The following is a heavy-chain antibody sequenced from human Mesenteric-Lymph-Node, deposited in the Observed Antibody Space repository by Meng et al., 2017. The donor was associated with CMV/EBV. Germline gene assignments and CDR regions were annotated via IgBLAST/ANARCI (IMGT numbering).Heavy chain of an antibody. CDR2: IYRGDNT. J-gene: IGHJ4*02. V-gene: IGHV3-66*01. CDR3: TGDSVSNPNLDY. CDR1: GFNVRDKY. Sequence: VHLVGFGGGLVQAGGSLRLSCAASGFNVRDKYMSWVRQAPGKGLEWVCIIYRGDNTYYIDSVKDRFTVSRDNSKNTMYLQMNSLRVEDTAVYYCTGDSVSNPNLDYWGQGTLVTVSS. D-gene: IGHD3-10*01.